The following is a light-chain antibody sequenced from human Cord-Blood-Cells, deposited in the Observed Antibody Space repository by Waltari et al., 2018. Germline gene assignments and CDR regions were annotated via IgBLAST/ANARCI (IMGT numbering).Light chain of an antibody. Sequence: DIQMTQSPSTLSASVGVRVTITFRSSQSISSWLAWYQQKPGKAPKLLIYTASSLESRAPSRFSGSGSGTEFTLTISSLQPDDFATYYCQQYGAFGQGTKVEIK. J-gene: IGKJ1*01. CDR3: QQYGA. CDR2: TAS. V-gene: IGKV1-5*03. CDR1: QSISSW.